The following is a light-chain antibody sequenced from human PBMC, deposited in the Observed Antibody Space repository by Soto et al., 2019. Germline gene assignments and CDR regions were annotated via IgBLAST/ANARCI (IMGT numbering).Light chain of an antibody. J-gene: IGLJ2*01. V-gene: IGLV7-46*01. CDR2: DTS. Sequence: QTVVTQEPSLTVSPGGTVTLTCGSSTGAVTSNHHPYWFQQKAGQAPRTLIYDTSNKHSWTPARFSGSLLGDKAALTLSGAQPEDEAQYYCLLSYNAARVFGGGTKHTVL. CDR3: LLSYNAARV. CDR1: TGAVTSNHH.